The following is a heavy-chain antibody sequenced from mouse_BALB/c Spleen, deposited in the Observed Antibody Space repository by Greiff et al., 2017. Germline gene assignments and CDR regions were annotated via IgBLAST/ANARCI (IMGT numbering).Heavy chain of an antibody. CDR2: ISSGGSYT. CDR1: GFTFSSYT. Sequence: EVQVVESGGGLVKPGGSLKLSCAASGFTFSSYTMSWVRQTPGKRLEWVATISSGGSYTYYPDSVKGRFTISRDNAKNTLYLQMSSLKSEDTAMYYCTRELLRGVFAYWGQGTLVTVSA. J-gene: IGHJ3*01. CDR3: TRELLRGVFAY. D-gene: IGHD1-1*01. V-gene: IGHV5-6-4*01.